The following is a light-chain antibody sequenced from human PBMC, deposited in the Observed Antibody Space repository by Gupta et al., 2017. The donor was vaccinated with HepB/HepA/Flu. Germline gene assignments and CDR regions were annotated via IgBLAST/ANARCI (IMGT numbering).Light chain of an antibody. CDR3: ERRSDWRST. V-gene: IGKV3-11*01. J-gene: IGKJ4*02. CDR1: QTVFSY. CDR2: DAS. Sequence: EILFTHSPATLSLSPGERATLSCRATQTVFSYLAWYQQKPGQAPRLLIYDASNRATGIPTRFSGSGSGTEFTLTISSREREDTAVYYCERRSDWRSTFGEGTKVEIK.